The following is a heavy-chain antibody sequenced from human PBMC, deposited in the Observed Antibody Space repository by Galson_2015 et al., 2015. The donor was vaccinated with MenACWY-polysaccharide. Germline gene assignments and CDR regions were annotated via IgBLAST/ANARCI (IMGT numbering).Heavy chain of an antibody. CDR2: IFHSGTT. V-gene: IGHV4-38-2*01. J-gene: IGHJ4*02. D-gene: IGHD1-26*01. Sequence: TLSLTCAVSDSSIRSGYFWGWLRQPPGKGLEWIASIFHSGTTYYNPSLKSRVTISVDTSKNQFSLKLSSVTAADTAVYYCARVEKYSGSFYILYWGQGTLVTVSS. CDR3: ARVEKYSGSFYILY. CDR1: DSSIRSGYF.